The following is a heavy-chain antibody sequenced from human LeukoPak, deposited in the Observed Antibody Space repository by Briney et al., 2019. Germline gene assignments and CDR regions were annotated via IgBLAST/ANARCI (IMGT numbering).Heavy chain of an antibody. V-gene: IGHV1-69*01. J-gene: IGHJ5*02. CDR3: ARHPTEIHGSQLEGSGSHWFDP. CDR1: GGTFSSYA. D-gene: IGHD1-1*01. Sequence: SVKVSCKASGGTFSSYAISWVRQAPAQGLEWMGGIIPIFGTANYAQKFEGRVTITADESTSTAYMELSSLRSEDTAVYYCARHPTEIHGSQLEGSGSHWFDPWGQGTLVTVSS. CDR2: IIPIFGTA.